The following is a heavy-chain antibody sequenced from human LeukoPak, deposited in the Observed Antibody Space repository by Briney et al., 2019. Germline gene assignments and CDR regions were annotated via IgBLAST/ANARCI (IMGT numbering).Heavy chain of an antibody. Sequence: GESLKISCEGSGYSFTSYWIGWVRQLPGKGLEWMGIIYPGDSDTRYSPSFQGQVTISADKSISTAYLQWSSLKASNTAMYYCARLTGYCGGGSSSSVIDAFDIWGQGKMVTVS. J-gene: IGHJ3*02. V-gene: IGHV5-51*01. CDR1: GYSFTSYW. CDR3: ARLTGYCGGGSSSSVIDAFDI. D-gene: IGHD2-15*01. CDR2: IYPGDSDT.